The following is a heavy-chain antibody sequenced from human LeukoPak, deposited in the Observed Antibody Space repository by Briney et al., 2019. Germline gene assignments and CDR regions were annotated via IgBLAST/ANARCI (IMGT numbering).Heavy chain of an antibody. V-gene: IGHV4-31*03. J-gene: IGHJ3*02. CDR3: ARGLYYDSSGYSVVGAFDI. CDR1: GGSISSGGYY. CDR2: IYYSGST. Sequence: PSETLSLTCTVSGGSISSGGYYWSWIRQHPGKGLEWIGYIYYSGSTYYNPSLKSRVTISVDTSKNQFSLKLSSVTAADTAVYYCARGLYYDSSGYSVVGAFDIWGQGTMVTVSS. D-gene: IGHD3-22*01.